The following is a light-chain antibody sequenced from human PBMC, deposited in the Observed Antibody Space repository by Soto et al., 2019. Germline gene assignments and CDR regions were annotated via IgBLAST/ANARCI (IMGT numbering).Light chain of an antibody. J-gene: IGKJ2*01. CDR3: QQYESTPPT. CDR1: QSVLYSSNNKNY. V-gene: IGKV4-1*01. CDR2: WAS. Sequence: DIVMTQSPDSLAVSLGERATINCKSSQSVLYSSNNKNYLAWYQQRPGQPPKRLIYWASTRESGVPDRFSGSGSGTDFTLSITILQAEDVAVYYCQQYESTPPTFGQGTKLETK.